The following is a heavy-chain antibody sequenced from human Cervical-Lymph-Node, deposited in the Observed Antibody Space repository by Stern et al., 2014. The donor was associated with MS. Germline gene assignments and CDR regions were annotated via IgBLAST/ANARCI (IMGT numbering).Heavy chain of an antibody. CDR3: ARDNYDRGGNSDY. Sequence: VQLVESGAEVKKPGASVKVSCKASGYTFTSYGISWVRKAPGQGLEGMGWISVYNGNTDYAQKLQDRVTMTTDTSTSTAHMELRSLRSDDTAVYYCARDNYDRGGNSDYWGQGTLVTVSS. CDR2: ISVYNGNT. D-gene: IGHD3-22*01. J-gene: IGHJ4*02. V-gene: IGHV1-18*01. CDR1: GYTFTSYG.